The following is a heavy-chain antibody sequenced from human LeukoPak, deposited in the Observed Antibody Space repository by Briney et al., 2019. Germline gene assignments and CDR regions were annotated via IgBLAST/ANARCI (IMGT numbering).Heavy chain of an antibody. D-gene: IGHD2-2*01. V-gene: IGHV3-30*04. J-gene: IGHJ4*02. CDR2: LSYDGDNK. CDR3: ARDRDVVVVPAAVPPFIDY. Sequence: GGSLRLSCAASGFTFSRYVMIWVRQAPGKGLQWVSTLSYDGDNKYYADSVKGRFNISRDNSKNTLYLQMNSLRAEDTAVYYCARDRDVVVVPAAVPPFIDYWGPGTLVTVSS. CDR1: GFTFSRYV.